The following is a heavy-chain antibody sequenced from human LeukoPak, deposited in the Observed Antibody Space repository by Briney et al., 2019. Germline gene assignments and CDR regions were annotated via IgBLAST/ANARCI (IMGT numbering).Heavy chain of an antibody. V-gene: IGHV3-23*01. CDR3: AKDRDRGSHTRAKGFDY. CDR1: GFTFSNFA. CDR2: SAGGERT. J-gene: IGHJ4*02. Sequence: GGSLRLSCAASGFTFSNFAMSWVRQAPGEGLEWVSGSAGGERTYHADSVKGRFTISRDNSQSTLYLQMNNLRVEDTAVYYCAKDRDRGSHTRAKGFDYWGQGTLVTVSS. D-gene: IGHD3-10*01.